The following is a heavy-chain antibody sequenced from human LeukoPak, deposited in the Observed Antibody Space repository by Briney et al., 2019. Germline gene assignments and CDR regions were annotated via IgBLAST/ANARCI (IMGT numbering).Heavy chain of an antibody. V-gene: IGHV1-2*02. CDR1: AYTFTGYY. J-gene: IGHJ4*02. D-gene: IGHD6-19*01. CDR3: ARTGVAVAGRNFDY. Sequence: ASVKVSCKASAYTFTGYYMHWVRQAPGQGLEWMGWINPNSGGTNYAQKFQGRVTMTRDTSISTAYMELSRLRSDDTAVYYCARTGVAVAGRNFDYWGQGTLVTVSS. CDR2: INPNSGGT.